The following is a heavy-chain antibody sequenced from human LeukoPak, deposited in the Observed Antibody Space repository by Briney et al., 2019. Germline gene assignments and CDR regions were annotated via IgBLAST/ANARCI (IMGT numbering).Heavy chain of an antibody. CDR3: ARDFTVTGFDY. CDR2: INPSGGST. Sequence: ASVKVSCKASGYTFTNYYMHWVRQAPGQGLEWMGIINPSGGSTSYAQKFQGRVTMTRDTSTSTVYMELSSLRSEDTAVYYCARDFTVTGFDYWGQGTLVTVSS. V-gene: IGHV1-46*01. D-gene: IGHD4-17*01. CDR1: GYTFTNYY. J-gene: IGHJ4*02.